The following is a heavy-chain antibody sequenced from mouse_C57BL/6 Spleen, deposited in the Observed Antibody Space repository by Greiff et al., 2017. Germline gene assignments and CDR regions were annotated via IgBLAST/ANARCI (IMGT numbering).Heavy chain of an antibody. Sequence: QVQLQQPGAELVRPGSSVKLSCKASGYTFTSYWMDWVKQRPGQGLEWIGNIYPSDSETHYNQKFKDKATLTVDKSSSTAYMQLSSLTSEDSAVYYCARGSQGYFDVWGTGTTVTGSS. J-gene: IGHJ1*03. V-gene: IGHV1-61*01. CDR2: IYPSDSET. CDR3: ARGSQGYFDV. CDR1: GYTFTSYW.